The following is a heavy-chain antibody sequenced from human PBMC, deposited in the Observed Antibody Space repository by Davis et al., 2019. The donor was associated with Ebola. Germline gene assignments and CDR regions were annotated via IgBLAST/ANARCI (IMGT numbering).Heavy chain of an antibody. D-gene: IGHD1-1*01. CDR2: IVVGSGNT. J-gene: IGHJ6*02. CDR3: AAETMRLAYCGMDV. CDR1: GFTFTSSA. V-gene: IGHV1-58*02. Sequence: AASVKVSCKASGFTFTSSAMQWVRQARGQRLEWIGWIVVGSGNTNYAQKFQERVTITRDMSTSTAYMELSSLRSEDTAVYYCAAETMRLAYCGMDVWGQGTTVTVSS.